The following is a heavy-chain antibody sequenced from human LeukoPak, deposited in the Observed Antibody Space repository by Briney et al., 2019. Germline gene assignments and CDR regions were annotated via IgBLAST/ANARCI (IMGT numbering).Heavy chain of an antibody. CDR3: ARAQYCSGGSCYSPLDY. Sequence: GGSLRLSCAASGFTFSSYSMNWVRQAPGEGLEWVSYISGSSSSVFYADSVKGRLTISRDNAKNSLYLQMNSLRAEDTAVYYCARAQYCSGGSCYSPLDYWGQGTLVTVSS. V-gene: IGHV3-48*01. CDR1: GFTFSSYS. J-gene: IGHJ4*02. D-gene: IGHD2-15*01. CDR2: ISGSSSSV.